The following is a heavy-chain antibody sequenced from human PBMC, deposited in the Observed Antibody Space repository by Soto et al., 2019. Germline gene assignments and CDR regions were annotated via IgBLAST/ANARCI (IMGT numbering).Heavy chain of an antibody. CDR1: GYTFTRYG. CDR2: SNTYNGNT. CDR3: AMVDVYVTPSPQDV. D-gene: IGHD3-16*01. J-gene: IGHJ6*02. V-gene: IGHV1-18*01. Sequence: QVQLVQSGAEVKNPGASVKVSCKASGYTFTRYGIGWARQAPGQGLAWLGWSNTYNGNTNYAQNVQGRVTLTTDTSTSTEYMELRRMRSNDTAIYYCAMVDVYVTPSPQDVWGQGTTVIVSS.